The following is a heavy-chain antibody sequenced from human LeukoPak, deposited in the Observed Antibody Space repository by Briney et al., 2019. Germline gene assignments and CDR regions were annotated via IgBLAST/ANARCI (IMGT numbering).Heavy chain of an antibody. CDR2: ISYDGSNK. CDR1: GFTFSSYA. CDR3: TNVYGDSLGVNAFDI. V-gene: IGHV3-30*04. J-gene: IGHJ3*02. Sequence: PGGSLRLSCAASGFTFSSYAMHWVRQAPGKGLERVAVISYDGSNKYYADSVKGRFTISRDNSKNTLYLQMNSLRAEDTAVYYCTNVYGDSLGVNAFDIWGQGTMVTVSS. D-gene: IGHD4-17*01.